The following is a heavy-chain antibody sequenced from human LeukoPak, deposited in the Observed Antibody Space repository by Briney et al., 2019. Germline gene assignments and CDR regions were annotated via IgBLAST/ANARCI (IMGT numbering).Heavy chain of an antibody. J-gene: IGHJ6*03. CDR1: GYTFINYG. CDR3: ARDVSDFWSFSKYYYMDV. V-gene: IGHV1-18*01. D-gene: IGHD3-3*01. CDR2: INAYNGNT. Sequence: ASVKLSCKTSGYTFINYGISWVRQPPGQGLERMGGINAYNGNTKYAQKLQGRVTMSTDTSTSTVYMELRSLRSDDTAVYYCARDVSDFWSFSKYYYMDVWGKGTTVTVSS.